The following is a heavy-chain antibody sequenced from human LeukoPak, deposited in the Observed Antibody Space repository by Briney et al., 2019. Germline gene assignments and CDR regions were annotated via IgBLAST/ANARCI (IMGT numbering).Heavy chain of an antibody. CDR2: INGDGSTT. V-gene: IGHV3-74*01. Sequence: GGSLRLSRAASGFTFSSYWMHWVRQPPGKGLVWVSRINGDGSTTHYADSVKGRFTISRDNAKNTLYLQMNSLRAEDTAVYYCVRRLATAGVLDFWGQGTLVTVSS. D-gene: IGHD6-13*01. CDR1: GFTFSSYW. J-gene: IGHJ4*02. CDR3: VRRLATAGVLDF.